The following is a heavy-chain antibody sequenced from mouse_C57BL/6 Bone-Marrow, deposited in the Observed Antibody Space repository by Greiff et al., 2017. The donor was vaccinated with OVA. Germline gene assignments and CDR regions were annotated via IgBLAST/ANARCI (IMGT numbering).Heavy chain of an antibody. D-gene: IGHD1-1*01. CDR3: ARGDYGSSYPWYFDV. Sequence: QVQLKESGAELVRPGTSVKVSCKASGYAFTNYLIEWVKQRPGQGLEWIGVINPGSGGTNYNEKFKGKATLTADKSSSTAYMQLSSLTSEDSAVYFCARGDYGSSYPWYFDVWGTGTTVTVSS. CDR2: INPGSGGT. J-gene: IGHJ1*03. CDR1: GYAFTNYL. V-gene: IGHV1-54*01.